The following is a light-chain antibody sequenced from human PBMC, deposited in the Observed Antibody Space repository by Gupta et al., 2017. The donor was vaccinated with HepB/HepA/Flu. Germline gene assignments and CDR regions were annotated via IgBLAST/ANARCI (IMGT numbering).Light chain of an antibody. V-gene: IGKV3-15*01. CDR1: QSVSSN. CDR2: GAS. J-gene: IGKJ4*01. Sequence: EVVMTQSPATLSVSPGERATLSCRASQSVSSNLAWYQQKPGQAPRLLIYGASTRATGIPARFSGSGSGTGFTFTISSLQSEDFAVYDCQQYYNWPPLTFGGGTKVEIK. CDR3: QQYYNWPPLT.